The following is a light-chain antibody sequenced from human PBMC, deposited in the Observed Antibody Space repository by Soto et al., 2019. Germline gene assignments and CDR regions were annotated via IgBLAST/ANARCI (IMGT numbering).Light chain of an antibody. CDR3: QQSYSTPQT. CDR1: QSMSRY. J-gene: IGKJ2*01. Sequence: DIQMTQSPSSLSASVGDRVTITCRASQSMSRYLNWYRQKRGKAPKLLIYAASSLESGVPSRFSGSGSGTDFTLIISSLQPEDFATYYCQQSYSTPQTVGQGTKLEI. V-gene: IGKV1-39*01. CDR2: AAS.